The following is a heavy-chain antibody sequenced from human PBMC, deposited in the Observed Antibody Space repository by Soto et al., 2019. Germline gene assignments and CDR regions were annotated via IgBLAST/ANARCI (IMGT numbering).Heavy chain of an antibody. D-gene: IGHD2-2*01. CDR3: ARDYGLYCSSTSCLSGVDI. CDR2: ISSSSSTI. Sequence: GESLKISCAASGFTFSSYSMNWVRQAPGKGLEWVSYISSSSSTIYYADSVKGRFTISRDNAKNSLYLQMNSVRAEDTAVYYCARDYGLYCSSTSCLSGVDIWGQGTMVTV. CDR1: GFTFSSYS. V-gene: IGHV3-48*01. J-gene: IGHJ3*02.